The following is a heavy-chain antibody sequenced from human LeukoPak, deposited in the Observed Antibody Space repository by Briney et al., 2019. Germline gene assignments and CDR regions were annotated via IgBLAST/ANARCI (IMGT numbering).Heavy chain of an antibody. CDR1: GFTFSSYS. V-gene: IGHV3-48*01. J-gene: IGHJ4*02. CDR2: ISSSSSTI. CDR3: ARVRYFDWLLYSFDY. Sequence: GGSLRLSCAASGFTFSSYSMNWVRQAPGKGPEWVSYISSSSSTIYYADSVKGRFTTSRDNAKNSLYLQMNSLRAEDTAVYYCARVRYFDWLLYSFDYWGQGTLVTVSS. D-gene: IGHD3-9*01.